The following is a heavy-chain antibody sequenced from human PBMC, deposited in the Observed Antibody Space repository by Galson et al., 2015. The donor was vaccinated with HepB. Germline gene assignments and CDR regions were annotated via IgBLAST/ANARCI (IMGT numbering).Heavy chain of an antibody. D-gene: IGHD2-2*02. Sequence: SLRLSCAASGFTFSSYSMHWVRQAPGKGLEWVAVISYDGSDEFNADSVKGRFTITRDNSKNTLYLQMNSLRAEDTAVYYCARDKGCSGTSCCTGSYYYGMDAWGQGTTVTVSS. V-gene: IGHV3-30*04. CDR2: ISYDGSDE. CDR1: GFTFSSYS. J-gene: IGHJ6*02. CDR3: ARDKGCSGTSCCTGSYYYGMDA.